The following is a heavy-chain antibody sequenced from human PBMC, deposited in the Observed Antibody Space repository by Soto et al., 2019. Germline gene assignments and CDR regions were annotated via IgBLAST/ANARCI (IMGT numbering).Heavy chain of an antibody. V-gene: IGHV1-18*01. Sequence: ASVKVSCKASGYTFTSYGISWVRQAPGQGLEWMGWISAYNGNTNYAQKLPGRVTMTTDTSTSTAYMELRSLRSDDTAVYYCARGIGLDFWSGYTAANYYYYMDVWGKGTTVTVSS. J-gene: IGHJ6*03. CDR2: ISAYNGNT. CDR3: ARGIGLDFWSGYTAANYYYYMDV. CDR1: GYTFTSYG. D-gene: IGHD3-3*01.